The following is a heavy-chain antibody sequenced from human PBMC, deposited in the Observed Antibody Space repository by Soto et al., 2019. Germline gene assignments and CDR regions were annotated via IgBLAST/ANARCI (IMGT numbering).Heavy chain of an antibody. D-gene: IGHD3-3*02. Sequence: TSETLSLTCTVSGGSISSYYWSWIRQPPGKGLEWIGYIYYSGSTNYNPSLKSRVTISVDTSKNQFSPKLSSVTAADTAVYYCARLPGSTNTSRISLTFDYWGQGTMVTVYS. CDR3: ARLPGSTNTSRISLTFDY. CDR1: GGSISSYY. CDR2: IYYSGST. J-gene: IGHJ4*02. V-gene: IGHV4-59*01.